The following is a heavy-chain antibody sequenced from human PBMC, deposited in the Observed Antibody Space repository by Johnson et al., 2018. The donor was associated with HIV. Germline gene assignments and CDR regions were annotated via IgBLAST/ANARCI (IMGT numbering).Heavy chain of an antibody. CDR2: ISYAGSNK. Sequence: QVQLVESGGGVVQPGRSLRLSCVASGFTFFSYGMHWVRQAPGKGLEWVAVISYAGSNKYYVESVKGRFTISRDNSKNTLFLQMNSLRPEDMYVYYCAKDRYGGSYPDAFDIWGQGTMVTVSS. D-gene: IGHD1-26*01. CDR3: AKDRYGGSYPDAFDI. J-gene: IGHJ3*02. V-gene: IGHV3-30*18. CDR1: GFTFFSYG.